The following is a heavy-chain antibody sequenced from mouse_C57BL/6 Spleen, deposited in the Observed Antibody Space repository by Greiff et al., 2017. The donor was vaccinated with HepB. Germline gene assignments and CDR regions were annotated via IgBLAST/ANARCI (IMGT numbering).Heavy chain of an antibody. CDR2: IWRGGST. CDR3: AKGGQFITTVVALYYYAMDY. J-gene: IGHJ4*01. Sequence: QVQLQQSGPGLVQPSQSLSITCTVSGFSLTSYGVHWVRQSPGKGLEWLGVIWRGGSTDYNAAFMSRLSITKDNSKSQVFFKMNSLQADDTAIYYCAKGGQFITTVVALYYYAMDYWGQGTSVTVSS. CDR1: GFSLTSYG. D-gene: IGHD1-1*01. V-gene: IGHV2-5*01.